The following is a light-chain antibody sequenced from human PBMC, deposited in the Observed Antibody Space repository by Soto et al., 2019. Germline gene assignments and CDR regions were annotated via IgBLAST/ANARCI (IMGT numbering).Light chain of an antibody. V-gene: IGLV2-14*01. J-gene: IGLJ1*01. CDR2: AVS. CDR1: SSDVGGYNY. CDR3: SSYTSSITYV. Sequence: QSALAQPASVSGSPGQPITISCTGTSSDVGGYNYVSWYQQHPGKAPKLMIFAVSNRPSGVSNRFSGSKSGNTASLTISGLQAADEADYYCSSYTSSITYVFGTGTKVTVL.